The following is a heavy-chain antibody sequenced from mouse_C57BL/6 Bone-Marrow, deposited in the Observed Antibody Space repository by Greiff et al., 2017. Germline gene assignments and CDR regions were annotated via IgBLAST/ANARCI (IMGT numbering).Heavy chain of an antibody. CDR3: ARRGEGTVLDY. CDR2: LNPNYGTT. Sequence: VHVKQSGPELVKPGASVKISCKASGYSFTDYNMNWVKQSNGKSLEWIGVLNPNYGTTSYNQKFKGKATLTVDQSSSTAYMQLNSLTSEDSAVYYCARRGEGTVLDYWGQGTTLTVSS. V-gene: IGHV1-39*01. CDR1: GYSFTDYN. D-gene: IGHD1-1*01. J-gene: IGHJ2*01.